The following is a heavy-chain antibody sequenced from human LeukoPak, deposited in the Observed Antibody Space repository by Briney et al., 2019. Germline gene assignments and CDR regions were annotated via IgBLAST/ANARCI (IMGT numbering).Heavy chain of an antibody. CDR1: GYTFTSYG. CDR2: ISAYNGNT. V-gene: IGHV1-18*01. J-gene: IGHJ4*02. CDR3: ARDSEVVAATDTRGQQDY. Sequence: ASVKVSCKASGYTFTSYGISWVRQAPGQGLEWMGWISAYNGNTNYAQKLQGRVTMTTDTSTSTAYMELRSLRSDDTAVYYCARDSEVVAATDTRGQQDYWGQGTLVTVSS. D-gene: IGHD2-15*01.